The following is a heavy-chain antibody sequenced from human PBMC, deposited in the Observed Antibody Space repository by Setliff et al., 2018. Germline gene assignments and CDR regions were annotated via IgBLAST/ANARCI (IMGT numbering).Heavy chain of an antibody. CDR2: IHTSEST. V-gene: IGHV4-4*08. CDR1: GASISSYF. D-gene: IGHD3-10*01. Sequence: SETLSFTCSVSGASISSYFWTWIRQPPGKGLEWIGNIHTSESTKYNPSLKSRVTISLDTSKGQFSLKLTSVTAADTAVYYCARALASGSYYGQSSYYMDVWGKGTTVTVSS. J-gene: IGHJ6*03. CDR3: ARALASGSYYGQSSYYMDV.